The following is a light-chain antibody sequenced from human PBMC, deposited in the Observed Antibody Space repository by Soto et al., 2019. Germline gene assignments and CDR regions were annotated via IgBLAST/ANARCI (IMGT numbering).Light chain of an antibody. J-gene: IGKJ4*01. CDR1: QSVGSY. Sequence: EIVLTQSPATLSFSPGDRATLSCRASQSVGSYLGWYHQRPGQDPRLLIYDASNRATGIPARFSGSGSATDYTRTISSLEPEGFAVYYCQQRSNWPSTFGGGTKVEIK. V-gene: IGKV3-11*01. CDR2: DAS. CDR3: QQRSNWPST.